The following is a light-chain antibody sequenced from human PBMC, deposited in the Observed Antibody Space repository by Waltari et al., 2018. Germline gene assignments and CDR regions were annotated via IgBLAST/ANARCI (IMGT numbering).Light chain of an antibody. Sequence: QSALTQPASVSGSPGQSLTISCTGPNSYIGNYNLVSWYQQYPGKAPKLVISEDSQRPSGVSHRFSGSKSGNTASLTISGLQADDESDFHCSSFATSGIWVFGGGTRLTVL. V-gene: IGLV2-23*01. J-gene: IGLJ3*02. CDR1: NSYIGNYNL. CDR3: SSFATSGIWV. CDR2: EDS.